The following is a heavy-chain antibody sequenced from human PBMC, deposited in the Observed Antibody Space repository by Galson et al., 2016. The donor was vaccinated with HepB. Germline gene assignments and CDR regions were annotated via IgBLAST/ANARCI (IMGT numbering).Heavy chain of an antibody. D-gene: IGHD4/OR15-4a*01. CDR1: GFTVNWNY. Sequence: SLRLSCAASGFTVNWNYMIWVRQAPGKGLEWVSVIYSGGTTEYADSVKGRFTLSRDNSRNTLYLQMNSLRGEDTAVYYCARGLAAYPYANLADWGQGTLVIVSS. J-gene: IGHJ4*02. V-gene: IGHV3-53*01. CDR2: IYSGGTT. CDR3: ARGLAAYPYANLAD.